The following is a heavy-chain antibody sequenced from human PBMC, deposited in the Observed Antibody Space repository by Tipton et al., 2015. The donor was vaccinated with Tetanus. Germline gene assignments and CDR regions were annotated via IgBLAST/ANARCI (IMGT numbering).Heavy chain of an antibody. V-gene: IGHV3-23*04. Sequence: QLVQSGGGSVQPGGSMGLSCAASGFIFNDYAMSWVRQTPQRGLEWVAHVSFTGSETHYADSVRGRFTISRDNAKNTLYLQMNSLRAEDTAVYYCVRELISRTVVFINGFDQWGQGTLVTVSS. CDR2: VSFTGSET. CDR1: GFIFNDYA. CDR3: VRELISRTVVFINGFDQ. J-gene: IGHJ4*02. D-gene: IGHD3-22*01.